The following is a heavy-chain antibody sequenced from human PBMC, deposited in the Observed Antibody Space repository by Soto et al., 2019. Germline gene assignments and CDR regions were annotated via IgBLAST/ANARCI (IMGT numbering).Heavy chain of an antibody. Sequence: EVQLVESGGGLVKPGGSLRLSCAASGFTFSSYSMNWVRQAPGKGLEWVSSISSSSSYIYYADSVKGRFTISRDNPKNSLHLQMNSLRAEDTAVYYCARDVAYCGGDCYGLAYWGQGTLVTVSS. D-gene: IGHD2-21*02. CDR1: GFTFSSYS. CDR3: ARDVAYCGGDCYGLAY. V-gene: IGHV3-21*01. CDR2: ISSSSSYI. J-gene: IGHJ4*02.